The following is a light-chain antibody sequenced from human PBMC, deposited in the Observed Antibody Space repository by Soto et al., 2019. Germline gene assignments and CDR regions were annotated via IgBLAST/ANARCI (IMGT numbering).Light chain of an antibody. Sequence: EVVMTQSPATLSVSPGERVTLSCRASESVHSNLAWYQQKPGQGPSLLIYYASTRVTGVPDRFSGSGSGTECTLTISSLQSEDFGVYYCQHYSNWPPTFGPGTKVEIK. CDR1: ESVHSN. CDR3: QHYSNWPPT. CDR2: YAS. V-gene: IGKV3-15*01. J-gene: IGKJ3*01.